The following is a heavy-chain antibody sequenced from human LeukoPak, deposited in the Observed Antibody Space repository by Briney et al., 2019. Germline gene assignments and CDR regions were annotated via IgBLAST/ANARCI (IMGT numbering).Heavy chain of an antibody. CDR1: GFTFSVYE. J-gene: IGHJ4*02. CDR3: TTLTVASNFDY. D-gene: IGHD6-19*01. CDR2: ISGSDTST. Sequence: GRSLRLSCAAAGFTFSVYEIHWVRQAPGGWLEWIADISGSDTSTYYADSVKGRFTISRDNAKNSLYLQMNRLRVEDTAVYYCTTLTVASNFDYWGQGTLVTVSS. V-gene: IGHV3-48*03.